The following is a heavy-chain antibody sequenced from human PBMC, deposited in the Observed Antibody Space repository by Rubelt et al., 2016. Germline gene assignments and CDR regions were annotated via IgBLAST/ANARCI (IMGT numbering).Heavy chain of an antibody. Sequence: QVRLVQSGAEVKKPGASVKVSCKASGYTFTNYGISWVRQAPGQGLEWMGWISTYNGNTNYAQKFQGRVSMTTDTSTSTDYVGLRSLRSDDTARYYCARQSLLRARRGDDAFDIWGQGTMVTVSS. CDR1: GYTFTNYG. V-gene: IGHV1-18*01. CDR3: ARQSLLRARRGDDAFDI. D-gene: IGHD2-8*02. CDR2: ISTYNGNT. J-gene: IGHJ3*02.